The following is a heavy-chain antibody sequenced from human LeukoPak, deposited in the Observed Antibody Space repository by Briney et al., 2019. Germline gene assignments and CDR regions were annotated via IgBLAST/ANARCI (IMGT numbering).Heavy chain of an antibody. J-gene: IGHJ4*02. V-gene: IGHV3-23*01. D-gene: IGHD3-22*01. Sequence: GGSLRLSCAASRFTFSSYAMSWVRQAPGKGLEWVSAISGSGGSTYYADSVKGRFTISRDNSKNTLYLQMNSLRAEDTAVYYCAKGTYYYDSSGYSRFDYWGQGTLVTVSS. CDR3: AKGTYYYDSSGYSRFDY. CDR2: ISGSGGST. CDR1: RFTFSSYA.